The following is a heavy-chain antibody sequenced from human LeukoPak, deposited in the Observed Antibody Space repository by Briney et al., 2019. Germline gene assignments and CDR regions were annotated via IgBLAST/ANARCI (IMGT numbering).Heavy chain of an antibody. CDR1: GGSISSYY. J-gene: IGHJ3*02. D-gene: IGHD6-19*01. CDR3: ARELAVAGTSDAFDI. V-gene: IGHV4-59*01. Sequence: PSETLSLTCTVSGGSISSYYWSWIRQPPGKGLEWIGYIYYSGSTNYNPSLKSRVTISVDTSKNQFSLKLSSVTAADTAVYYCARELAVAGTSDAFDIWGQGIMVTVSS. CDR2: IYYSGST.